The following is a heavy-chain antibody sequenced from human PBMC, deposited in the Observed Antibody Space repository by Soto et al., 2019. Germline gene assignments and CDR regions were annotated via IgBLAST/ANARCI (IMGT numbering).Heavy chain of an antibody. V-gene: IGHV4-30-4*01. CDR1: GGSISSGDYY. CDR3: AGESPAKDGSYFDY. CDR2: IYYSGST. Sequence: SETLSLTCTVSGGSISSGDYYWSWIRQPPGKGLEWIGYIYYSGSTYYNPSLKSRVTISVDTSKNQFSLKLSSVTAADTAVYYGAGESPAKDGSYFDYWGQGTLVTVSS. J-gene: IGHJ4*02.